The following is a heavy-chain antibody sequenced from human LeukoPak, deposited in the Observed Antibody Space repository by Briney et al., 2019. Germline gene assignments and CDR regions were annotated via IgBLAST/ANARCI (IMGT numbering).Heavy chain of an antibody. D-gene: IGHD6-6*01. J-gene: IGHJ4*02. Sequence: GGSLRLSCAASGFTFSNYWIHWVRQAPGKGLVWVSRINSDGSRTGYADSVKGRFTTSRDNAKNTVYLQMNSLRAEDTAVYYCARSTYTSTSSAYWGQGTLVTVSS. CDR1: GFTFSNYW. CDR2: INSDGSRT. V-gene: IGHV3-74*01. CDR3: ARSTYTSTSSAY.